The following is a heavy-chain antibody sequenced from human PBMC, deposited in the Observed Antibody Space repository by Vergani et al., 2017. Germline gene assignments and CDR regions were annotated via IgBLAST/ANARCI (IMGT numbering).Heavy chain of an antibody. CDR3: ARGNVVVVPAATNHYYYYYYMDV. D-gene: IGHD2-2*01. Sequence: EVPLVQSGAEVKTPGESLKISCKGSGYSFTSYWIGWVRQMPGKGLEWMGIIYPGDSDTRYSPSFQGQVTISADKSISTAYLQWSSLKASDTAMYYCARGNVVVVPAATNHYYYYYYMDVWGKGTTVTVSS. CDR2: IYPGDSDT. CDR1: GYSFTSYW. V-gene: IGHV5-51*03. J-gene: IGHJ6*03.